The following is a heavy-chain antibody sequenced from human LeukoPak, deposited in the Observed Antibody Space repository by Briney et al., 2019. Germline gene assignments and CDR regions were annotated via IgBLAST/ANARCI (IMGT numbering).Heavy chain of an antibody. CDR1: GGSISSSSYY. Sequence: SETLSLTCTVSGGSISSSSYYWGWIRQPPGKGLEWIGSIYYSGSTYYNPSLKSRVTISVDTSKNQFSLKLSSVTAADTAVYYCARTQVDIVVVPATQRSSWQHYYYYYMDVWGKGTTVTVSS. J-gene: IGHJ6*03. CDR2: IYYSGST. D-gene: IGHD2-2*03. V-gene: IGHV4-39*07. CDR3: ARTQVDIVVVPATQRSSWQHYYYYYMDV.